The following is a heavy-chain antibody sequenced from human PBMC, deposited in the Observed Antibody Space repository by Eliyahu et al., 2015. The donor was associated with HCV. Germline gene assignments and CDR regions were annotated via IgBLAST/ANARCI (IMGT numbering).Heavy chain of an antibody. J-gene: IGHJ6*02. CDR2: ISYDGSNK. Sequence: QVQLVESGGGVVQPGRSLRLSCAASGFTFSSYGMHWVRQAPGKGLEWVAVISYDGSNKYYADSVKGRXTISRDXSKNTLYLQMNSLRAEDTAVYYCAKDRGNSSRKKTLYGMDVWGQGTTVTVSS. CDR3: AKDRGNSSRKKTLYGMDV. V-gene: IGHV3-30*18. CDR1: GFTFSSYG. D-gene: IGHD6-13*01.